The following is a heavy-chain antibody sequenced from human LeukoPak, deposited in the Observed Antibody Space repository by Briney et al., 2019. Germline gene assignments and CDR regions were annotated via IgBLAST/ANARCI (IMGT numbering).Heavy chain of an antibody. CDR3: ARGEVRWHSYYLTGSDYDY. CDR1: GGSFSGYY. D-gene: IGHD3-22*01. J-gene: IGHJ4*02. Sequence: SETLSLTCAVYGGSFSGYYWSWIRQPPGKGLEWIGEINHSGSTNYNPSLKSRVTISVDTSKNQFSLKLSSVTAADTAVYYCARGEVRWHSYYLTGSDYDYRGQGTLVTVSS. CDR2: INHSGST. V-gene: IGHV4-34*01.